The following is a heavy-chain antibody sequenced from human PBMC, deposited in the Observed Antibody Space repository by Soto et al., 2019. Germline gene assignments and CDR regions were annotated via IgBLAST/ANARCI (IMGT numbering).Heavy chain of an antibody. J-gene: IGHJ4*02. CDR1: GGSISSSSYY. CDR2: IYYSGST. Sequence: QLQLQESGPGLVKPSETLSLTCTVSGGSISSSSYYWGWIRQPPGKGLEWIGSIYYSGSTYYNPSLKSRVPISVATSKTQFSLKLSSVTAADTAVYYCASRSDGWVLFDYWGQGTLVTVSS. V-gene: IGHV4-39*01. D-gene: IGHD1-26*01. CDR3: ASRSDGWVLFDY.